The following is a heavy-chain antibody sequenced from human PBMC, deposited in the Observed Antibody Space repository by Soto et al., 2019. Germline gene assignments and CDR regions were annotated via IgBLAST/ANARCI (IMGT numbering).Heavy chain of an antibody. CDR1: GFTFSSYS. CDR2: ISSSSNTI. V-gene: IGHV3-48*01. D-gene: IGHD7-27*01. CDR3: ARALPTGDLGY. J-gene: IGHJ4*02. Sequence: EVQLVESGGGLVQPGGSLRLSCAASGFTFSSYSMNWVRQAPGKGLEWVSYISSSSNTIYYADSVKGRFTISRDKAKNSLYLQMNSLRAEDTAVYYCARALPTGDLGYWGQGTLVTVSS.